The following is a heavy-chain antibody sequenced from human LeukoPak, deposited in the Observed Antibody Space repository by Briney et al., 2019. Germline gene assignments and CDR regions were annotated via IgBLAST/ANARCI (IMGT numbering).Heavy chain of an antibody. CDR3: ASSSLSWFDP. D-gene: IGHD6-6*01. J-gene: IGHJ5*02. Sequence: PSETLSLTCTVSGGSISSYYWSWIRQPPGKGLEWIGYIYYSGSTNYNPSLKSRVTISVDTSKNQFSLKLSSVTAADTAVYYCASSSLSWFDPWGQGTLVTVSS. CDR2: IYYSGST. V-gene: IGHV4-59*08. CDR1: GGSISSYY.